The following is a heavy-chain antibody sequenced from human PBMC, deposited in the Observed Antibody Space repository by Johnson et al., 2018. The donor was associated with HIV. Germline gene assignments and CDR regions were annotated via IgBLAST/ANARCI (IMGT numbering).Heavy chain of an antibody. V-gene: IGHV3-23*04. Sequence: MQLVESGGGLVQPGWSLRLSCAASGFTFSSYAMSWVRQAPGKGLEWVSAIGTAGDTYYPGSVKGRFTISRDNSKNTLYLQMNSLRAEYTAVYYCVKGIDSSSWYAFDIWGQGTMVTVSS. CDR2: IGTAGDT. J-gene: IGHJ3*02. CDR1: GFTFSSYA. CDR3: VKGIDSSSWYAFDI. D-gene: IGHD6-13*01.